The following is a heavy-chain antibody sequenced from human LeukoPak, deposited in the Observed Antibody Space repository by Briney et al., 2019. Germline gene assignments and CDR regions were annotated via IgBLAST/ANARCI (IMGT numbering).Heavy chain of an antibody. CDR1: GGTISSSSYY. Sequence: SETLSLTCTVSGGTISSSSYYWGWMPQPPGKGLEGIGTIYYTGSTYYGPSLKSRVTMSVYTSKNQFSLKLSSVTAADTAVYYCARHIYTGTDGDAFDIWGQGTMVTVSS. CDR3: ARHIYTGTDGDAFDI. J-gene: IGHJ3*02. CDR2: IYYTGST. V-gene: IGHV4-39*01. D-gene: IGHD1-26*01.